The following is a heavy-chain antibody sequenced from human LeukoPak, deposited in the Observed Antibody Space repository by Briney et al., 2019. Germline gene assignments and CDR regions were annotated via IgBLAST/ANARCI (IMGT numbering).Heavy chain of an antibody. J-gene: IGHJ6*02. CDR3: ARSYGSGTPMDV. CDR2: IYSGGST. V-gene: IGHV3-53*01. CDR1: GFTVSSNY. D-gene: IGHD3-10*01. Sequence: GGSLRLSCAASGFTVSSNYMSWVRQAPGKGLEWVSVIYSGGSTYYADSVKGRFTIARDNSKNTLYLQMNSLRAEDTAVYYCARSYGSGTPMDVWGQGTTVTVSS.